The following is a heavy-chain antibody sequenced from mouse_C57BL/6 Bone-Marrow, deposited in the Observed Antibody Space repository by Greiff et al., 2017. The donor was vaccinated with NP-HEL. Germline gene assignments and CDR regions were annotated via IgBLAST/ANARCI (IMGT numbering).Heavy chain of an antibody. CDR1: GYTFTSYG. Sequence: QVQLQQSGAELARPGASVKLSCKASGYTFTSYGISWVKQRTGQGLEWIGEIYPRSGNTYYTEKFKGKATLTADKSSSTAYMELRSLTSEDSAVYFCARNYYGSSHPLDYWGQGTTLTVSS. D-gene: IGHD1-1*01. V-gene: IGHV1-81*01. J-gene: IGHJ2*01. CDR2: IYPRSGNT. CDR3: ARNYYGSSHPLDY.